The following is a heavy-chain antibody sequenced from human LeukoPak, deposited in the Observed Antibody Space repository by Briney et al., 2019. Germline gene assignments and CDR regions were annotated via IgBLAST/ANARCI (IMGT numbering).Heavy chain of an antibody. CDR3: ARGQDYYGSLYYFDY. J-gene: IGHJ4*02. D-gene: IGHD3-10*01. V-gene: IGHV1-18*01. CDR1: GYTFTSYG. Sequence: ASVKVSCKASGYTFTSYGISWVRQAPGQGLEWMGWISAYNGNTNYAQKLQGRVTMTTDTSTSTAYMELRSLRSDDTAVYYCARGQDYYGSLYYFDYWGQGTLVTVSS. CDR2: ISAYNGNT.